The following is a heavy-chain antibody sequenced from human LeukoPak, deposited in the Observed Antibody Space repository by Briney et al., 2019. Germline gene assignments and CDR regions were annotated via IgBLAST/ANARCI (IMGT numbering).Heavy chain of an antibody. J-gene: IGHJ2*01. CDR1: GVSISSYY. V-gene: IGHV4-4*07. CDR2: IYTSGST. Sequence: SETLPLTCTVSGVSISSYYWSWIRQPAGKGLEWIGRIYTSGSTNYNPSLKSRVTMSVDTSKNQFSLKLSSVTAADTAVYYCARGGQYGDYWYFDLWGRGTLVTVSS. D-gene: IGHD4-17*01. CDR3: ARGGQYGDYWYFDL.